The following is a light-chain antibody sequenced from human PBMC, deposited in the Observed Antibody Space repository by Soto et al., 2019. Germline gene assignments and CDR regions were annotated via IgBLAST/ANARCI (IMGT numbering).Light chain of an antibody. J-gene: IGLJ1*01. CDR3: SSYTSTFTYV. CDR1: SSDVGRYNY. CDR2: EVS. Sequence: QSALTQPASVSGSPGQSITISCSGTSSDVGRYNYVSWYQQHQGTAPKLMIYEVSNRPSGVSNRFSGSKSGDTASLTISGLQAEDEADYYCSSYTSTFTYVFGAGTKVTVL. V-gene: IGLV2-14*01.